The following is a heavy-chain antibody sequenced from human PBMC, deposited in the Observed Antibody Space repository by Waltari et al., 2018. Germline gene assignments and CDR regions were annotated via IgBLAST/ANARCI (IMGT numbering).Heavy chain of an antibody. Sequence: QVQLQESGPGLVRPSQTLSLRCTCPGDSISRGGYYWSWIRQLPGTGLEWIGYIYSNGNAHYSPSLRSRVTISVDTSKNQFSLKLRSVTAADTAVYYCARGIFGVGTDYWGQGTLVTVSS. CDR3: ARGIFGVGTDY. CDR1: GDSISRGGYY. J-gene: IGHJ4*02. CDR2: IYSNGNA. V-gene: IGHV4-31*03. D-gene: IGHD3-3*01.